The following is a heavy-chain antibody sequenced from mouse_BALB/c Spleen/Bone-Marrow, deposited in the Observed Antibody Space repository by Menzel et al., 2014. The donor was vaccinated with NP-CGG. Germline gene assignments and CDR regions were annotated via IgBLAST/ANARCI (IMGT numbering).Heavy chain of an antibody. CDR1: GFTFTDYY. CDR3: ARDTVITTHWYFDV. V-gene: IGHV7-3*02. Sequence: DVKLVESGGGLGQPGGSLRLSCATSGFTFTDYYMSWVRQPPGKALEWLGFIRNKANGYTTEYSASVKGRFTISRDNSQSILYRQMNTLRAEDSATYYCARDTVITTHWYFDVWGAGTTVTVSS. CDR2: IRNKANGYTT. D-gene: IGHD2-4*01. J-gene: IGHJ1*01.